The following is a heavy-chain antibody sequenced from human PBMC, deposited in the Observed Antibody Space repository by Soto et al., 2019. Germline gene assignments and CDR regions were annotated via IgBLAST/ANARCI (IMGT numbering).Heavy chain of an antibody. D-gene: IGHD6-13*01. J-gene: IGHJ4*02. Sequence: PSETLSLTCAVYGGSFSGYYWSWIRQPPGKGLEWIGEINHSGSTNYNPSLKSRVTISVDTSKNQFSLKLSSVTAADTAVSYCARGGYSRRAPLFDYWGQGTLVTVSS. CDR3: ARGGYSRRAPLFDY. V-gene: IGHV4-34*01. CDR1: GGSFSGYY. CDR2: INHSGST.